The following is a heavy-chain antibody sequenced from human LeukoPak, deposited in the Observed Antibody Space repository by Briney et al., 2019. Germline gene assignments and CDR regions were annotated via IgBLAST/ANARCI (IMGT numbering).Heavy chain of an antibody. V-gene: IGHV4-59*01. CDR3: ARDSGSRWFDP. CDR1: GGSISSYY. CDR2: IYYSGST. J-gene: IGHJ5*02. Sequence: PSETLSLTCTVFGGSISSYYWSWIRQPPGKGLEWIGYIYYSGSTNYNPSLKSRVTISVDTSKNQFSLKLSSVTAADTAVYYCARDSGSRWFDPWGQGTLVTVSS. D-gene: IGHD3-22*01.